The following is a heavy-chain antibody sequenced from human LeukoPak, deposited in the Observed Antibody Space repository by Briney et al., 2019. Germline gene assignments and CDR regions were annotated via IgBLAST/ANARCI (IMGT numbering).Heavy chain of an antibody. D-gene: IGHD3-22*01. CDR1: GFTFSSYG. CDR3: ARTSLDYYDSSGYSDY. CDR2: ISYDGSNK. J-gene: IGHJ4*02. Sequence: PGRSLRLSCAASGFTFSSYGMHWVRQAPGKGLEWVAVISYDGSNKYYADSVKGRFTISRDNSKNTLYLQMNSLRAEDTAVYYCARTSLDYYDSSGYSDYWGQGTLVTVSS. V-gene: IGHV3-30*03.